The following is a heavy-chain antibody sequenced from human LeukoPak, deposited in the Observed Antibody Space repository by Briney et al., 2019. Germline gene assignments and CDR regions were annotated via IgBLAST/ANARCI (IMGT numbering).Heavy chain of an antibody. J-gene: IGHJ4*02. Sequence: GGSLRLSCAASGFSFSRYWTSWVRQAPGERLEWVANIKQDGGEIYYVDSVKGRFTISRDNAKNSLFLQMNSLRAEDTAVYYCARDKIEGPTLFDYWGQGTLVTVSS. V-gene: IGHV3-7*01. CDR1: GFSFSRYW. CDR3: ARDKIEGPTLFDY. CDR2: IKQDGGEI.